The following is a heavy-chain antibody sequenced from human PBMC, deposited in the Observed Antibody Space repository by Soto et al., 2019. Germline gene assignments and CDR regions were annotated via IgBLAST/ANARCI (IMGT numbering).Heavy chain of an antibody. D-gene: IGHD6-19*01. V-gene: IGHV1-3*01. CDR1: GYTFTSYA. CDR2: ISAGNGNT. J-gene: IGHJ4*01. CDR3: ARDVIAVAGDY. Sequence: GASVKVSCKASGYTFTSYAMHWVRQAPGQRLEWMGWISAGNGNTKYSQKFQGRVTITRDTSASTAYMELSSLRSEDTAVYYCARDVIAVAGDYWGQEPWSPSPQ.